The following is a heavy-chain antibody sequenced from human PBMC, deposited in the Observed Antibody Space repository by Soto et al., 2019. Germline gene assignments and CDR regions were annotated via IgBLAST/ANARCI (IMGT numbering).Heavy chain of an antibody. CDR1: GFTFSSYS. J-gene: IGHJ1*01. Sequence: GGSLRLSYAASGFTFSSYSMHWVRQAPGKGLVWVAGINCDGSRTRYADSVKGRLTISRDNAKNTVYLQMNSLRDEDTAVYYCARAATEQYSSDWYAEYLQHWGQGTLVTVSS. V-gene: IGHV3-74*01. CDR3: ARAATEQYSSDWYAEYLQH. CDR2: INCDGSRT. D-gene: IGHD6-13*01.